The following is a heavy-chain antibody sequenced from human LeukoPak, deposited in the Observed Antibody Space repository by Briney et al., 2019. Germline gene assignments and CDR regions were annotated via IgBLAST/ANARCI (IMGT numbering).Heavy chain of an antibody. J-gene: IGHJ4*02. V-gene: IGHV3-20*04. CDR1: GFTFDDYG. Sequence: GRSLRLPCAASGFTFDDYGMRWARQAPGKGLEWVIGINWHGCSTGNADSVKGRFTISRDNAKNSLYLQTNSLRAEDTALYYCARGKYYFDYWGQGTLVTVSS. CDR3: ARGKYYFDY. CDR2: INWHGCST.